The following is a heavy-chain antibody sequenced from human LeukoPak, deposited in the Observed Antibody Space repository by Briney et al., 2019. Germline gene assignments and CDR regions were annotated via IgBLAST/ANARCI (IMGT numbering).Heavy chain of an antibody. V-gene: IGHV3-23*01. CDR1: GFTFSSYA. D-gene: IGHD3-22*01. CDR2: ISGSGGST. Sequence: GGSLRLSCAASGFTFSSYAMSWVRQAPGKGLEWVSAISGSGGSTYYADSVKGRFTISRDDSKNTLYLQMNSLRAEDTAVYYCAKYDSSGYTVFDYWGQGTLVTVSS. J-gene: IGHJ4*02. CDR3: AKYDSSGYTVFDY.